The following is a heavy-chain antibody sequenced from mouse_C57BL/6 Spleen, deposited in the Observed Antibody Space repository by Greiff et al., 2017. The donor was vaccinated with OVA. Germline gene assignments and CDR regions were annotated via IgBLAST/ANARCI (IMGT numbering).Heavy chain of an antibody. D-gene: IGHD1-1*01. V-gene: IGHV5-16*01. Sequence: DVMLVESEGGLVQPGSSMKLSCTASGFTFSDYYMAWVRQVPEKGLEWVANINYDGSSTYYLDSLKSRFIISRDNAKNILYLQMSSLKSEDTATYYCAVYGSSSAWFAYWGQGTLVTVSA. CDR1: GFTFSDYY. CDR3: AVYGSSSAWFAY. CDR2: INYDGSST. J-gene: IGHJ3*01.